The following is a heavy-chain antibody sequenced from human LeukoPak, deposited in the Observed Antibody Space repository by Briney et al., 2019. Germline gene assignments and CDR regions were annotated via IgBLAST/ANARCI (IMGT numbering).Heavy chain of an antibody. D-gene: IGHD5-12*01. CDR3: AKDGVATIMGGYSDY. V-gene: IGHV3-30*18. CDR2: ISYDGSNK. J-gene: IGHJ4*02. Sequence: GGSLRLSCAASGFTFSSYGMHWVRQAPGKGLEWVAVISYDGSNKYYADSVKGRFTISRDNSKNTLYLQMNSLRAEDTAVYYCAKDGVATIMGGYSDYWGQGTLVTVSS. CDR1: GFTFSSYG.